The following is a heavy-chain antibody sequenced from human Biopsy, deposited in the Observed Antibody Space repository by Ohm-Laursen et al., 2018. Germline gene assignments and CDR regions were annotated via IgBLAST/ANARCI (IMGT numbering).Heavy chain of an antibody. J-gene: IGHJ3*01. D-gene: IGHD4-17*01. CDR1: GFILNNYG. CDR2: IRGSGLTT. CDR3: TCRYGDSPL. V-gene: IGHV3-23*01. Sequence: SLRLSCAASGFILNNYGLSWVRQAPGKGLERVSAIRGSGLTTFYTYSVKGRFIISRDNSKNTLSLQMNSLRAEDTAIYYCTCRYGDSPLWGQGTMVTVSS.